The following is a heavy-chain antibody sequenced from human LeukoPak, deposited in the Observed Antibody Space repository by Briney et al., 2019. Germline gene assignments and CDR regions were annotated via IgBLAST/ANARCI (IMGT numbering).Heavy chain of an antibody. V-gene: IGHV1-69*05. CDR2: IIPIFGTA. CDR3: ARVRGIVDTAMGDYYYYYMDV. Sequence: ASVKVSCKASGGTFSSYAISRVRQAPGQGLEWMGRIIPIFGTANYPQKFQGRVTITTDESTSTAYMELSSLRSEDTAVYYCARVRGIVDTAMGDYYYYYMDVWGKGTTVTVSS. J-gene: IGHJ6*03. CDR1: GGTFSSYA. D-gene: IGHD5-18*01.